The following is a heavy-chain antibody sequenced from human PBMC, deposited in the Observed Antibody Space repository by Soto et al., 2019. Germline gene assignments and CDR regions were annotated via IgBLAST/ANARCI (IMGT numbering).Heavy chain of an antibody. CDR3: AKDGAYCVGDCYLY. CDR2: ISYDGSNK. CDR1: GFTFSSYG. Sequence: QVQLVESGGGVVQPGRSLRLSCAASGFTFSSYGMHWVRQAPGKGLEWVAVISYDGSNKYYADSVKGRFTISRDNSKNTLYLQMNSLRAEDTAVYYCAKDGAYCVGDCYLYWGQGTLVTVSS. D-gene: IGHD2-21*02. V-gene: IGHV3-30*18. J-gene: IGHJ4*02.